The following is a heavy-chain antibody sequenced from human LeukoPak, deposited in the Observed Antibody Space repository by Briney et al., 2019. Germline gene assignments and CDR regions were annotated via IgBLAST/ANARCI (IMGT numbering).Heavy chain of an antibody. V-gene: IGHV1-18*01. CDR1: GGTFSSYA. CDR2: ISAYNGNT. CDR3: ARDLRSGSANWFDP. D-gene: IGHD3-10*01. J-gene: IGHJ5*02. Sequence: ASVKVSCKASGGTFSSYAISWVRQAPGQGLEWMGWISAYNGNTNYAQKLQGRVTMTTDTSTSTAYMELRSLRSDDTAVYYCARDLRSGSANWFDPWGQGTLVTVSS.